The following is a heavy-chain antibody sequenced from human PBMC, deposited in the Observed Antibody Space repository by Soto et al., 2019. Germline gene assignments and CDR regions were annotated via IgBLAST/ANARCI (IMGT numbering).Heavy chain of an antibody. J-gene: IGHJ6*02. Sequence: QVQLVQSGAEVKKPGASVKVSCKASGYTFTGYYMHWVRQAPGQGLEWMGWINPNSGGTNYAQKFQGRVTMTRETSISTAYMERSRLRSDDTAVYYCASISPSRRIVVVPAALQDYYGMDVWGQGTTVTVSS. D-gene: IGHD2-2*01. CDR2: INPNSGGT. V-gene: IGHV1-2*02. CDR1: GYTFTGYY. CDR3: ASISPSRRIVVVPAALQDYYGMDV.